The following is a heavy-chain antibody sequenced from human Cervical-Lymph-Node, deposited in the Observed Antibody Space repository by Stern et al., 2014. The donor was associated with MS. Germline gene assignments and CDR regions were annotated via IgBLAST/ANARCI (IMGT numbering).Heavy chain of an antibody. CDR3: ARQSGSALDY. J-gene: IGHJ4*02. V-gene: IGHV3-30*01. D-gene: IGHD1-1*01. CDR1: GFTFNTYT. CDR2: ISDDGSNK. Sequence: MQLVESGGGVVQPETSLRLSCAASGFTFNTYTMHWVRQAPGKGLEWVALISDDGSNKHYADSVEGRFTISRDNSKNTLYLQMNSLRPDDTAVYYCARQSGSALDYWGQGTLVTVSS.